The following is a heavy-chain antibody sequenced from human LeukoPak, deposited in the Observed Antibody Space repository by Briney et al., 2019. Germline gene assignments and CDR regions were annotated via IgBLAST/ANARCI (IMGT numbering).Heavy chain of an antibody. D-gene: IGHD3-16*02. V-gene: IGHV4-4*07. CDR3: ARALQYYDYVWGSYRYQDV. Sequence: PSETLSLTCTVSGGSISSYYWSWIRQPAGKGLEWIGRIYTSGSTNYNPSLKSRVTMSVGTSKNQFSLKLSSVTAADTAVYYCARALQYYDYVWGSYRYQDVWGKGTTVTVSS. J-gene: IGHJ6*04. CDR2: IYTSGST. CDR1: GGSISSYY.